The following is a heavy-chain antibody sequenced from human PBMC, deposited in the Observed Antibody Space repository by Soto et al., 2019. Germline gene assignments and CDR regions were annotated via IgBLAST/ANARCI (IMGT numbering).Heavy chain of an antibody. V-gene: IGHV3-23*01. D-gene: IGHD4-4*01. CDR2: STGPGGST. CDR1: GFPFNNYA. Sequence: EVQLLESGGGLVQPGGSLRLSCAGSGFPFNNYAINWVRQGPGKGLEWVAASTGPGGSTYNEDSVKGRFTVSRDNSKKTVYLQLDGLRAEDTAVYYCGKGHSAYQGDYNYYGMDIWGQGTTVTVSS. J-gene: IGHJ6*02. CDR3: GKGHSAYQGDYNYYGMDI.